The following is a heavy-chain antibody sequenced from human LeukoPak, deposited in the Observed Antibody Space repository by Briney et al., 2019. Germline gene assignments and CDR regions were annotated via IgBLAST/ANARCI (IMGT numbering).Heavy chain of an antibody. Sequence: PGGSLRLSCAASGFTFEDYGMAWVRQAPGKGLEWVSGINWNGDTTGYADSVKGRFTISRDNAKNSLYLQMNSLRAEDTALYHCARSDSSLTYYYMDVWGKGTTVTVSS. CDR2: INWNGDTT. J-gene: IGHJ6*03. D-gene: IGHD3-9*01. CDR1: GFTFEDYG. V-gene: IGHV3-20*01. CDR3: ARSDSSLTYYYMDV.